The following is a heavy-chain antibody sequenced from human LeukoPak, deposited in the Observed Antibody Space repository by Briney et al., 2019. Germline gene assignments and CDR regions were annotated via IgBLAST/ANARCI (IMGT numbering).Heavy chain of an antibody. Sequence: GGSLRLSCAASGFTFSSYSMNWVRQAPGKGLEWVSSISSSSSYIYYADSVKGRFTISRDNAKNSLYLQMNSLRAEDTAVYYCARVALLWFGELFQGAFDIWGQGTMVTVSS. D-gene: IGHD3-10*01. J-gene: IGHJ3*02. CDR3: ARVALLWFGELFQGAFDI. CDR1: GFTFSSYS. V-gene: IGHV3-21*01. CDR2: ISSSSSYI.